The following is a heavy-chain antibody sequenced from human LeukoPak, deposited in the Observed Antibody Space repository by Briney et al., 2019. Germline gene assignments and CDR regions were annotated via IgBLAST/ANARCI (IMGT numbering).Heavy chain of an antibody. Sequence: PSETLSLTCTVSGGSISSGSYYWSWIRQPAGKGLEWIGRIYTSGSTNYNPSLKSRVTISVDTSKNQFSLKLSSVTAADTAVYYCSTVTTDFDYWGQGTLVTVSS. CDR2: IYTSGST. D-gene: IGHD4-17*01. CDR1: GGSISSGSYY. CDR3: STVTTDFDY. V-gene: IGHV4-61*02. J-gene: IGHJ4*02.